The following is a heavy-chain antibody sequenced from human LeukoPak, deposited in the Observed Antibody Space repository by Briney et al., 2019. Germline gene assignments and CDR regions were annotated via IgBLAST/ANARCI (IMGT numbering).Heavy chain of an antibody. CDR2: IRYDGSNK. D-gene: IGHD6-19*01. V-gene: IGHV3-30*02. CDR3: AYQVPGIAVAEDY. Sequence: PGGSLRLSCAASGFTFSSYGMHWVRQAPGKGLEWVAFIRYDGSNKYYADSVKGRFTISRDNSKNTLYLQMNSLRAEDTAVYYCAYQVPGIAVAEDYWGQGTLVTVSS. CDR1: GFTFSSYG. J-gene: IGHJ4*02.